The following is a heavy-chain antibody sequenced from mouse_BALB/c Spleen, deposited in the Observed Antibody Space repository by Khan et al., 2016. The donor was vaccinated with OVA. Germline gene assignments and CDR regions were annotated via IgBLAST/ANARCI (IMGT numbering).Heavy chain of an antibody. CDR1: GYTFTDYY. CDR2: ISPGSGDT. D-gene: IGHD1-2*01. J-gene: IGHJ3*01. Sequence: QVQLQQSGAELARPGASVKLSCKASGYTFTDYYINWVKQRTGQGLEWIGEISPGSGDTYYNERFKGKATLTADKSSSTAYMQPSSLTSEDSAVYFCARRNYFGYTFAYWGQGTLVTVSA. CDR3: ARRNYFGYTFAY. V-gene: IGHV1-77*01.